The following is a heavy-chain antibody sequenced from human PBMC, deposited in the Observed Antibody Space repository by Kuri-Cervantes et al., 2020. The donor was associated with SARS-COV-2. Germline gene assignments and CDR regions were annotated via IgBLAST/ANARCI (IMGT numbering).Heavy chain of an antibody. CDR3: ARNSGYSSGWFYYYYYMDV. CDR2: IYHSGST. D-gene: IGHD6-19*01. V-gene: IGHV4-38-2*01. CDR1: GYSISSGYY. J-gene: IGHJ6*03. Sequence: GSLRLSCAVSGYSISSGYYWGWIRQPPGKGLEWIGSIYHSGSTNYNPSLKSRVTISVDTSKNQFSLKLSSVTAADTAVYYCARNSGYSSGWFYYYYYMDVWGKGTTVTVSS.